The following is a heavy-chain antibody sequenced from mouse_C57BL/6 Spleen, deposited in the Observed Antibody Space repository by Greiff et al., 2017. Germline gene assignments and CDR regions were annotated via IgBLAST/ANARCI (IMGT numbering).Heavy chain of an antibody. CDR1: GYTFTSYW. CDR2: INPSNGGT. CDR3: ARGGKIYYYEYFDV. J-gene: IGHJ1*03. D-gene: IGHD1-1*01. V-gene: IGHV1-53*01. Sequence: QVQLQQPGTELVKPGASVKLSCKASGYTFTSYWMHWVKQRPGQGLEWIGNINPSNGGTNYNEKFKSKATLTVDKSSSTAYMQLSSLTSEDSAVYYCARGGKIYYYEYFDVWGTGTTVTVSS.